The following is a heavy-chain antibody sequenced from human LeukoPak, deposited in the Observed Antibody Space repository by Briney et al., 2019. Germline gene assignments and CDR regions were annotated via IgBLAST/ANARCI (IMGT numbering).Heavy chain of an antibody. J-gene: IGHJ4*02. CDR1: GFTFSSYS. CDR2: ISSSSSYI. CDR3: ARDFTYYYDSSGYSDAFDL. Sequence: PGGSLRLSCAASGFTFSSYSMNWVRQAPGKGLEWVSSISSSSSYIYYADSVKGRFTISRDNAKNSLYLQMNSLRAEDTAVYYCARDFTYYYDSSGYSDAFDLWGQGTLVTVSS. D-gene: IGHD3-22*01. V-gene: IGHV3-21*01.